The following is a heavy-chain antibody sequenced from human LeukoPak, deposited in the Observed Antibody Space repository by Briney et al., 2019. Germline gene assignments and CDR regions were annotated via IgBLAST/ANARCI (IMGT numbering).Heavy chain of an antibody. CDR2: IEPDGSEK. CDR3: AQGHYHLDV. V-gene: IGHV3-7*01. J-gene: IGHJ6*02. D-gene: IGHD1-26*01. CDR1: GFTFRDYW. Sequence: PGGSLRLSCAASGFTFRDYWMRSVRHPAGKGLGWVASIEPDGSEKYYAASVKDRFTLSRDNVENSLYLQMNTLRVDDTAVYYCAQGHYHLDVGGHGTTVTVSS.